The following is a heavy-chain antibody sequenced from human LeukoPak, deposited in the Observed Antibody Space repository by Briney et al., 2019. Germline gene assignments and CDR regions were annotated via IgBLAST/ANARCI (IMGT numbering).Heavy chain of an antibody. D-gene: IGHD6-13*01. Sequence: PGGSLRLSCAASGFTFSSYAMHWVRQAPGKGLEYVSAISSNGGSTYYANSVKGRFTISRDNSNNTLYLQMGSLRAEDMAVYYCARGSSSWFHYFDYWGQGTLVTVSS. CDR2: ISSNGGST. V-gene: IGHV3-64*01. J-gene: IGHJ4*02. CDR1: GFTFSSYA. CDR3: ARGSSSWFHYFDY.